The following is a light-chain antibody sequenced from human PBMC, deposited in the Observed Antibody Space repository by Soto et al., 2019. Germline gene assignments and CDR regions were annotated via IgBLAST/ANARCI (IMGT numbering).Light chain of an antibody. V-gene: IGLV2-11*01. CDR2: DVS. CDR3: CSYAGSSLEV. Sequence: QSALTQPRSVSGSPGQSVTISCTGTSSDVGGYNYVSWYQQHPGKAPKLMIYDVSKRPSGVPDRFSGSKSGNTASLTISGLQAEDEADYYCCSYAGSSLEVFGGGTQLTVL. CDR1: SSDVGGYNY. J-gene: IGLJ2*01.